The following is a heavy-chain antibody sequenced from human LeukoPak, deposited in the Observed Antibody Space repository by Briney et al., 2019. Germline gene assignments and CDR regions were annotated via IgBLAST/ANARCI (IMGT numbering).Heavy chain of an antibody. CDR1: GGTFSSYA. Sequence: SVKVSCKASGGTFSSYAISWVRQAPGQGLEWMGGIIPIFGTANYAQKFQGRVTITADESTSTAYMELSSLRSEDTAVYYCARDSSYSSGWYPWGIRGQGTLVTVSS. V-gene: IGHV1-69*13. D-gene: IGHD6-19*01. J-gene: IGHJ4*02. CDR3: ARDSSYSSGWYPWGI. CDR2: IIPIFGTA.